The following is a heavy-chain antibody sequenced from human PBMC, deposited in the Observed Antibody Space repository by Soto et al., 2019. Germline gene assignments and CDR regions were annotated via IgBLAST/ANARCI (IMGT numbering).Heavy chain of an antibody. J-gene: IGHJ5*02. CDR1: GGTLSSYA. CDR2: IIPIFGTA. D-gene: IGHD2-15*01. CDR3: ARCRYCIGCSCNRANCNLFYL. Sequence: RASVKGSCKASGGTLSSYAISWVRQAPGQGLEWMGGIIPIFGTANYAQKFQGRVTITADESTSTAYMELSSLRSEDTAVYYCARCRYCIGCSCNRANCNLFYLWGQGTLVTGSS. V-gene: IGHV1-69*13.